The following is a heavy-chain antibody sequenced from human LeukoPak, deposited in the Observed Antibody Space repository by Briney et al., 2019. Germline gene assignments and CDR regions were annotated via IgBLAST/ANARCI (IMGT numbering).Heavy chain of an antibody. V-gene: IGHV4-4*02. D-gene: IGHD3-10*01. J-gene: IGHJ4*02. CDR2: INHSGST. CDR1: GFSFNNYA. Sequence: GSLRLSCAASGFSFNNYAMVWVRQPPGKGLEWIGEINHSGSTNYNPSLKSRVTISVDTSKNQFSLKLSSVTAADTAVYYCARGTGYFDYWGQGTLVTVSS. CDR3: ARGTGYFDY.